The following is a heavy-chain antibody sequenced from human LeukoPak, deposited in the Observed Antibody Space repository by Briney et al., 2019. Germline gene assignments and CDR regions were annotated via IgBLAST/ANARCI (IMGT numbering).Heavy chain of an antibody. Sequence: GASVKVSCKASGYTFTSYAMNWVRQAPGQGLEWMGWINTNTGNPTYAQGFTGRFVFSLDTSVSTAYLQISSLKAEDTAVYYCASLRGHDRPLIRYFDWPIWGQGTMVTVSS. V-gene: IGHV7-4-1*02. CDR3: ASLRGHDRPLIRYFDWPI. CDR2: INTNTGNP. CDR1: GYTFTSYA. J-gene: IGHJ3*02. D-gene: IGHD3-9*01.